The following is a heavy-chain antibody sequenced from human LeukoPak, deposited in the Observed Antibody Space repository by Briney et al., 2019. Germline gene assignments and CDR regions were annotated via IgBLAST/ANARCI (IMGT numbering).Heavy chain of an antibody. CDR2: TIPNTDFT. V-gene: IGHV1-2*02. J-gene: IGHJ4*02. CDR3: TRGWGSLWYFDH. D-gene: IGHD3-16*01. CDR1: AYTCTTYY. Sequence: ASVKVSCKASAYTCTTYYIHCIRHHTGQEVEWVRWTIPNTDFTTYAQTFQDRVTMTRDTAISTAYMQLNSLTSDDTAVYFCTRGWGSLWYFDHWGQGTLVTVSS.